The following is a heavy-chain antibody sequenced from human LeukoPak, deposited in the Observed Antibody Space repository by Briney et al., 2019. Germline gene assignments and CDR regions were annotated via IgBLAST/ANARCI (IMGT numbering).Heavy chain of an antibody. CDR3: AREQIFGVVIVKSYFDF. J-gene: IGHJ4*02. V-gene: IGHV3-11*04. CDR2: VSSSGSTI. Sequence: GGSLRLSCAASGFTFSDYYMSWIRQAPGKGLEWVSYVSSSGSTIYYADSVKGRFTISRDNAKNSLYLQMNSLRAEDRAVYYCAREQIFGVVIVKSYFDFWGQGTLVTVSS. CDR1: GFTFSDYY. D-gene: IGHD3-3*01.